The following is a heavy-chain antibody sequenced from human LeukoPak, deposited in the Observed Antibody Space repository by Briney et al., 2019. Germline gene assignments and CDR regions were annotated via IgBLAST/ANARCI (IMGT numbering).Heavy chain of an antibody. V-gene: IGHV3-7*03. CDR3: ARLVGDVTTWDC. CDR2: IRQDESEK. J-gene: IGHJ4*02. D-gene: IGHD1-26*01. CDR1: GLTFSSHW. Sequence: LTGGSLRLSCAASGLTFSSHWMHWVRQAPGKGLEWVASIRQDESEKYYVDSVKGRFTTSRDNAKSSLYLQMNALRGEDTAVYYCARLVGDVTTWDCWGQGTLVTVSS.